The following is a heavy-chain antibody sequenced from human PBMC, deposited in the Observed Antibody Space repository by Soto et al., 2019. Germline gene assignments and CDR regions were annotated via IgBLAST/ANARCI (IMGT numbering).Heavy chain of an antibody. CDR1: SGSISSYY. J-gene: IGHJ6*02. Sequence: SETLSFTCTVSSGSISSYYWSWIRQPPGKGLEWIGYIYYSGSTYYNPSLKRRVAISVDTSKNQFSLKLRSVTAAMGLDYYYGMDVWGQGTTVTVSS. D-gene: IGHD3-16*01. V-gene: IGHV4-59*01. CDR2: IYYSGST. CDR3: GMDV.